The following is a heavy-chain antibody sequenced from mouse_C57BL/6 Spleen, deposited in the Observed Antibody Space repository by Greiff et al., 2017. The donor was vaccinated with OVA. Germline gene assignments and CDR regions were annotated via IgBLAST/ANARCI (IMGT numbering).Heavy chain of an antibody. Sequence: QVQLQQSGAELVKPGASVKMSCKASGYTFTTYPIEWMKQNHGKSLEWIGNFHPYNDDTKYNEKFKGKATLTVEKSSSTVYLELSRLTSYDSAVYYCARSYYYGSSYNWYFDVWGTGTTVTVSS. J-gene: IGHJ1*03. V-gene: IGHV1-47*01. CDR3: ARSYYYGSSYNWYFDV. CDR1: GYTFTTYP. D-gene: IGHD1-1*01. CDR2: FHPYNDDT.